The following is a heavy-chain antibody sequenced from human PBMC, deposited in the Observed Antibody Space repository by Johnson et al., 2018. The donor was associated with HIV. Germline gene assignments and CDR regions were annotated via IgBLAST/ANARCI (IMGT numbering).Heavy chain of an antibody. CDR3: AAYRIERGL. J-gene: IGHJ3*01. D-gene: IGHD2-21*02. CDR2: IKQDGSEK. Sequence: VQLVESAGGVVQPGRSLRLSCAASGFTFSTYGMHWVRQAPGKGLEWVANIKQDGSEKYYVDSVKGRFTISRHSATNSLHVQMDRLRAEDTAVTLTAAYRIERGLWGQGTRVTVSS. CDR1: GFTFSTYG. V-gene: IGHV3-7*01.